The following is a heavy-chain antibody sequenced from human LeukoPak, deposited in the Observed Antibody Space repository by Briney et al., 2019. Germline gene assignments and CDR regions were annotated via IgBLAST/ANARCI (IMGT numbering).Heavy chain of an antibody. CDR2: INSDGSST. Sequence: SGGSLRLSCAASGFTFSSYWMHWVRQAPGKGLVWVSRINSDGSSTTYADSVKGRFTISRDNAKNTLYLQMNSLRAEDTAVYYCASNRYNGAFDIWGQGTMVTLSS. CDR3: ASNRYNGAFDI. J-gene: IGHJ3*02. CDR1: GFTFSSYW. D-gene: IGHD5-24*01. V-gene: IGHV3-74*01.